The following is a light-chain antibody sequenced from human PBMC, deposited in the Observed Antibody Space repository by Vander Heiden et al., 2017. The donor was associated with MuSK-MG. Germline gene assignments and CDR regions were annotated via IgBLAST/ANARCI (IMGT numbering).Light chain of an antibody. Sequence: DIQMTQSPSSLSASLGDRVTITCQASQDISNYLNWYQQKPGKAPKLLIYDASNLETGVPSRFSGSGSGTDFTFTISSLQPEDIATYYCQQDDNLLLTFGGGTKVEIK. CDR1: QDISNY. CDR2: DAS. V-gene: IGKV1-33*01. J-gene: IGKJ4*01. CDR3: QQDDNLLLT.